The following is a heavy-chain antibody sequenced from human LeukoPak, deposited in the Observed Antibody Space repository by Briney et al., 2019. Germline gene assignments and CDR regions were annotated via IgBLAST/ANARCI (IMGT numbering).Heavy chain of an antibody. CDR2: VNPNSGGT. J-gene: IGHJ2*01. D-gene: IGHD3-22*01. CDR3: ARVTHSSYWYFDL. CDR1: GYTFTGYY. Sequence: GASVKVSSKASGYTFTGYYMHWVRQAPGQGLEWMGWVNPNSGGTNYAQKFQGRVTMTRDTSISTAYMELSRLRSDDTAVYYCARVTHSSYWYFDLWGRGTLVTVSS. V-gene: IGHV1-2*02.